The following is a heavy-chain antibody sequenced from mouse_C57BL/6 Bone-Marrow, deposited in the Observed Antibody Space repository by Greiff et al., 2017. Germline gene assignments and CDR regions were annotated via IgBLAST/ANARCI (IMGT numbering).Heavy chain of an antibody. CDR2: INPNYGTT. Sequence: VQLKESGPELVKPGASVKISCKASGYSFTDYNMNWVKQSNGKSLEWIGVINPNYGTTSYNQKFKGKATLTVDQSSSTAYMQLNSLTSEDSAAYDGARAGDYGSWLAYWGQGTLVTVSA. J-gene: IGHJ3*01. CDR3: ARAGDYGSWLAY. D-gene: IGHD1-2*01. V-gene: IGHV1-39*01. CDR1: GYSFTDYN.